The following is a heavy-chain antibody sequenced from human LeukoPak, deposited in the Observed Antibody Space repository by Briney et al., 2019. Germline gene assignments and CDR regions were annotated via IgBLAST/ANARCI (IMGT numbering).Heavy chain of an antibody. Sequence: ASVKVSCTASGFTFTGYYLHWVRRAPGQGLEWMGRIYPNSGVTNCAQKFQGRVTMTRDTSTSTVYMELSSLRSEDTAVYYCAIIGGKADYWGQGTLVTVSS. CDR1: GFTFTGYY. V-gene: IGHV1-2*06. D-gene: IGHD4-23*01. CDR3: AIIGGKADY. CDR2: IYPNSGVT. J-gene: IGHJ4*02.